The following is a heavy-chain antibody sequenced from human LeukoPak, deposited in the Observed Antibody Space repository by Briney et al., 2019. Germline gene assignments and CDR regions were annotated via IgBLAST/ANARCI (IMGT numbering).Heavy chain of an antibody. V-gene: IGHV3-33*01. CDR2: IWHDGTNQ. Sequence: PGGSLRLSCAASGFTFSRYGMHWVRQAPSKGLEWVAFIWHDGTNQTYADSVKGRFTISRDNSKKMVYEQMNSLRVEDTAFYYCARDWYYDSSGYFHYWGQGTLVTVSS. J-gene: IGHJ4*02. CDR3: ARDWYYDSSGYFHY. CDR1: GFTFSRYG. D-gene: IGHD3-22*01.